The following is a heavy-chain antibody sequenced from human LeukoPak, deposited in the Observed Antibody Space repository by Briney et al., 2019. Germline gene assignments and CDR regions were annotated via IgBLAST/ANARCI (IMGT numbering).Heavy chain of an antibody. CDR3: ARVVSDYDADWYFDL. V-gene: IGHV4-4*07. CDR2: IYTTGST. D-gene: IGHD5-12*01. Sequence: PSETLSLTCTVSGGSITTYYWSWIRQPAGKGLEWIWRIYTTGSTNYNPSLRSRVSMSVDTSKKPFSLRLSSVTAADTAVYYCARVVSDYDADWYFDLWGRGSLVTVSS. CDR1: GGSITTYY. J-gene: IGHJ2*01.